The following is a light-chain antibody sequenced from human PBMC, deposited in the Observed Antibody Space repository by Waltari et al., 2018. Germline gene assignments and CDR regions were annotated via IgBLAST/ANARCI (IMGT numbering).Light chain of an antibody. Sequence: SSELTQDPAVSVALGQTVRITCQGDSLRIHYANWYQQKPGQAPVLVIQGNNNRPSGIPDRFSGSSSENSASLTITGAQAEDEADYYCNSRDTSGDHWLFGGGTKVTVL. J-gene: IGLJ2*01. CDR1: SLRIHY. CDR2: GNN. CDR3: NSRDTSGDHWL. V-gene: IGLV3-19*01.